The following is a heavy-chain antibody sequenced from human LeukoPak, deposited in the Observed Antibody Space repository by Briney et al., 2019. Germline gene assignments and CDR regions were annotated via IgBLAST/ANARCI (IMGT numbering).Heavy chain of an antibody. D-gene: IGHD3-10*01. V-gene: IGHV1-69*05. Sequence: SVKVSCKASGYTFTSYGISWVRQAPGQGLEWMGRIIPIFGTANYAQKFQGRVTITTDESTSTAYMELSSLRSEDTAVYYCARVGGSGSQPDPWGQGTLVTVSS. CDR3: ARVGGSGSQPDP. CDR1: GYTFTSYG. CDR2: IIPIFGTA. J-gene: IGHJ5*02.